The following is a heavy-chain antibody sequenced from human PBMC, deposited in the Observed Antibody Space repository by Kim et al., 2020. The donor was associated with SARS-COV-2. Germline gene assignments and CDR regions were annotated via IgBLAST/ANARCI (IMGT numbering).Heavy chain of an antibody. CDR3: ARGSEDGYNLAYFDY. CDR1: GFTVSTNY. Sequence: GGSLRLSCAASGFTVSTNYMSWVRQAPGKGLEWVSVIYSGGNTYHADSVKGRFTISRDNSKNTVSLQMNSLRAEDTAVYYCARGSEDGYNLAYFDYWGQ. J-gene: IGHJ4*02. D-gene: IGHD5-12*01. V-gene: IGHV3-53*01. CDR2: IYSGGNT.